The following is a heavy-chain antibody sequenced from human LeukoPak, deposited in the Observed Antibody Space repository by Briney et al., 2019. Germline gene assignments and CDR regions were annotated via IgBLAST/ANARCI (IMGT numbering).Heavy chain of an antibody. CDR1: GGSISSYY. CDR2: IYYSGST. J-gene: IGHJ5*02. Sequence: SETLSLTCTVSGGSISSYYWSWIRQPPGKGLEWIGYIYYSGSTNYNPSLKSRVTISVDTSKNQFSLKLSSVTAADTAVYYCAREGRAAPDTNWFDPWGQGTLVTVSS. V-gene: IGHV4-59*12. CDR3: AREGRAAPDTNWFDP. D-gene: IGHD2-8*01.